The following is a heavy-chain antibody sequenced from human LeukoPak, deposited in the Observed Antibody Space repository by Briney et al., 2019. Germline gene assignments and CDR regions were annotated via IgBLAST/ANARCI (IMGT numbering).Heavy chain of an antibody. D-gene: IGHD6-19*01. V-gene: IGHV1-69*04. J-gene: IGHJ4*02. Sequence: ASVKVSCKASGGTFSSYAISWVRQAPGQGLEWMGRIIPILGIANYAQKFQGRVTITADKSTSTAYMELSSLRSEDTAVYYCARGLEYSSGWHTNDYFDYWGQGTLVTVSS. CDR1: GGTFSSYA. CDR2: IIPILGIA. CDR3: ARGLEYSSGWHTNDYFDY.